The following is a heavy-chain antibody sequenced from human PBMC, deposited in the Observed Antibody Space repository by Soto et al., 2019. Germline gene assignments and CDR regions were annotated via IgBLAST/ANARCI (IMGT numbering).Heavy chain of an antibody. D-gene: IGHD5-18*01. CDR1: GYTFTSYD. CDR3: ARDTRGYNAS. Sequence: QVQLVQSGAEVKKPGASVKVSCKASGYTFTSYDINWVRQATGQGLEWMGWMNPNSGNTGYAQKFQGRVTMTRNTSIGTAYRELRSWRCEGAAGYYCARDTRGYNASWGQGTLVTVSP. V-gene: IGHV1-8*01. CDR2: MNPNSGNT. J-gene: IGHJ5*02.